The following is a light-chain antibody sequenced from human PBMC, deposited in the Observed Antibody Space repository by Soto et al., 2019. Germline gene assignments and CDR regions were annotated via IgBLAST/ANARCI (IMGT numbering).Light chain of an antibody. Sequence: EIVLTQSPGTLSLSLGERATLSCRASQSVSSSYLAWYHQKPGQAPRLLIYGASSRATGIPDRFSGSGSATDFTLTISRLEPEDFAVYYCQQYGSPSYTFGQGTKLEIK. V-gene: IGKV3-20*01. CDR1: QSVSSSY. CDR2: GAS. J-gene: IGKJ2*01. CDR3: QQYGSPSYT.